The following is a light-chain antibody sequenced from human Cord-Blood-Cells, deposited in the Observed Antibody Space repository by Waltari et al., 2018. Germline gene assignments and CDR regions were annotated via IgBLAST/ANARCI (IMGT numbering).Light chain of an antibody. J-gene: IGLJ3*02. V-gene: IGLV2-23*01. Sequence: QSALTQPASVSGSPGQSITIPCTGTSSDVGSYNLVSWYPQHLGKAPKLMIYEGSKRPSGVSNRFSGSKSGNTASLTISGLQAEDEADYYCCSYAGSSTWVFGGGTKLTVL. CDR3: CSYAGSSTWV. CDR2: EGS. CDR1: SSDVGSYNL.